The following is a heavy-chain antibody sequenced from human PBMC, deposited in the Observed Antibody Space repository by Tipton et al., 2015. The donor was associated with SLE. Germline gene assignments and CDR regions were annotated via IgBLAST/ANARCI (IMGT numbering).Heavy chain of an antibody. V-gene: IGHV4-39*07. CDR3: ARVAGDRYLGRFEF. CDR2: ISYSGRT. D-gene: IGHD2-21*02. J-gene: IGHJ2*01. CDR1: DGSISSSNYY. Sequence: TLSLTCTVSDGSISSSNYYWGWIRQPPGEGLEWLGTISYSGRTAYNPSLKSRVTISIDTSMNQFSLKLSSVTAADTAVYYCARVAGDRYLGRFEFWGRGTLVSVSS.